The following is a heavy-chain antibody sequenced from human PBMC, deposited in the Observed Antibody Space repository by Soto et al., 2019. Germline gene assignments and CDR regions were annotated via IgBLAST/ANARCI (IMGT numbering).Heavy chain of an antibody. D-gene: IGHD6-13*01. J-gene: IGHJ4*02. CDR2: ISYDGSNK. Sequence: QVQLVESGGGVVQPGRSLRLSCAASGFTFSSYAMHWVRQAPGKGLEWVAVISYDGSNKYYADSVKGRFTISRDNSKTTLYLQMNSLRAEDTAVYYCARASPEPLRQQLDYWGQGTLVTVSS. CDR3: ARASPEPLRQQLDY. CDR1: GFTFSSYA. V-gene: IGHV3-30-3*01.